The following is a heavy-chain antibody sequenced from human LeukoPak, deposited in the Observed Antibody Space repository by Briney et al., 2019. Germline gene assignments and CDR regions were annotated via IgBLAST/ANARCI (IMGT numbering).Heavy chain of an antibody. J-gene: IGHJ6*04. Sequence: ASVKVSCKASGYTFTGYYMHWVRQAPGQGLEWIGWINPNSGGTNYAQKFQGRVTMTRDTSISTAYMELSRLRSDDTAVYYCARGRIVVLPAANDMDVWGKGTTVTVSS. V-gene: IGHV1-2*02. CDR3: ARGRIVVLPAANDMDV. D-gene: IGHD2-2*01. CDR1: GYTFTGYY. CDR2: INPNSGGT.